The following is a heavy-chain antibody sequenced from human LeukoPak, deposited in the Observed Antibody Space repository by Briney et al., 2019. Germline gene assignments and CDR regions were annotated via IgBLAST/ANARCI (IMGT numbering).Heavy chain of an antibody. CDR1: GGSISSYY. CDR3: ARAGSRRDCTGGVCPYYFDY. D-gene: IGHD2-8*02. CDR2: IYTSGST. Sequence: SETLSLTCTVSGGSISSYYWSWIRQPAGKGLEWIGRIYTSGSTNYNPSLKSRVTMSVDTSKNQFSLKLSSVTAADTAVYYCARAGSRRDCTGGVCPYYFDYWGQGTLATVSS. J-gene: IGHJ4*02. V-gene: IGHV4-4*07.